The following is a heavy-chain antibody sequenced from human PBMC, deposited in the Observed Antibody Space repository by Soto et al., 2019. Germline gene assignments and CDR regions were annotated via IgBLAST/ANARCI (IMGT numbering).Heavy chain of an antibody. CDR2: IRSKAYGGTT. V-gene: IGHV3-49*04. J-gene: IGHJ4*02. Sequence: GGSLRLSCAASGFTFSSYWMSWVRQAPGKGLEWVGFIRSKAYGGTTEYAASVKGRFTISRDDSKSIAYLQMNSLKTEDTAVYYCTRGRRFDYWGQGTLVTVSS. CDR1: GFTFSSYW. D-gene: IGHD6-6*01. CDR3: TRGRRFDY.